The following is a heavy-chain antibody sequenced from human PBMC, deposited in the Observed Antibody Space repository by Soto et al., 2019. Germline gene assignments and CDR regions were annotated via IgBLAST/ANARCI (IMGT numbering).Heavy chain of an antibody. V-gene: IGHV4-34*01. J-gene: IGHJ6*02. D-gene: IGHD5-18*01. CDR3: GRGAIQLWLRAYYYGMDV. Sequence: SETLSLTCAVYGGSFSGHYSSWVRQPPGKGLEWIGEINHSGSTNYNPCSKRRVTISAATPKNQSTWKLTSVTAADPAGYYWGRGAIQLWLRAYYYGMDVWGQGTTVTVSS. CDR2: INHSGST. CDR1: GGSFSGHY.